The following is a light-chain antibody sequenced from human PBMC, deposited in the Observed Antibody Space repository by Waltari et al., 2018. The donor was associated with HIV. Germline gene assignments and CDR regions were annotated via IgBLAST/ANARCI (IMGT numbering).Light chain of an antibody. CDR2: KTS. CDR3: QQYNSHSYT. V-gene: IGKV1-5*03. CDR1: QIIENW. J-gene: IGKJ2*01. Sequence: DVQMTQSPATLSASVGDRVPLTCRASQIIENWLAWYQQKPGQPPELLIYKTSYLQSGVPTRFSGSGSGADFTLTIDGLQPEDFATYYCQQYNSHSYTFGQGTKL.